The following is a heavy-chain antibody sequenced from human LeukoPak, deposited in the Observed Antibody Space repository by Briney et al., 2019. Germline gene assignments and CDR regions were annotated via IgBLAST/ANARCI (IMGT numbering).Heavy chain of an antibody. CDR3: AKDRGHGVVPAVRRFDP. CDR2: ISSSSSYI. V-gene: IGHV3-21*01. Sequence: ETLSLTCTVSGGSISSSSYYWRWIRQPPGKGLEWVSSISSSSSYIYYADSVKGRFTISRDNAKNSLYLQMNSLRAEDTAVYYCAKDRGHGVVPAVRRFDPWGQGTLVTVSS. J-gene: IGHJ5*02. CDR1: GGSISSSSYY. D-gene: IGHD2-2*01.